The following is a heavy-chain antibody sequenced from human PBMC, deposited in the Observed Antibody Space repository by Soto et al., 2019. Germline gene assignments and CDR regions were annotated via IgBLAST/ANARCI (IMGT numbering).Heavy chain of an antibody. V-gene: IGHV3-49*03. J-gene: IGHJ4*02. CDR2: IRSKAYGGTT. CDR1: GVTFGDYA. CDR3: TRDDYSNYVFRIHDY. D-gene: IGHD4-4*01. Sequence: GGSLRLSCTASGVTFGDYAMSWFRQAPGKGLEWVGFIRSKAYGGTTEYAASVKGRFTISRDDSKSIAYLQMNSLKTEDTAVYYCTRDDYSNYVFRIHDYWGQGTLVTVSS.